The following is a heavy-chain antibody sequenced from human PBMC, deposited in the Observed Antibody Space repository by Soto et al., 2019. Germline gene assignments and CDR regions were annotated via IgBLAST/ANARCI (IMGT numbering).Heavy chain of an antibody. CDR1: GGPISSGYYY. V-gene: IGHV4-30-4*01. CDR2: IYYSGRT. J-gene: IGHJ4*02. D-gene: IGHD3-22*01. CDR3: ARDISYYYDSSGYTGIDY. Sequence: SETLSLTCTVSGGPISSGYYYWSWIRQPPGKGLEWIGYIYYSGRTYYNPSPKSRVTISVDTSKNQFSLKLSSVTAADTAVYYCARDISYYYDSSGYTGIDYWGQGTLVTVSS.